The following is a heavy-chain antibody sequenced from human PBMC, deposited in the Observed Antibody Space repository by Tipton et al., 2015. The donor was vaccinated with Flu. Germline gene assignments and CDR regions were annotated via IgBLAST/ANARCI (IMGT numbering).Heavy chain of an antibody. CDR3: ARWGWGLRGDQTYYFDL. CDR2: IYSGGDT. D-gene: IGHD1-26*01. CDR1: GFTVSDSY. V-gene: IGHV3-66*01. J-gene: IGHJ4*02. Sequence: SLRLSCAASGFTVSDSYMNWVRQAPGKGLEWVSVIYSGGDTYYADSVKGRFTIPRDFSKNTLYLQMNSLRAEDTAVYYCARWGWGLRGDQTYYFDLWGQGTLVSVSS.